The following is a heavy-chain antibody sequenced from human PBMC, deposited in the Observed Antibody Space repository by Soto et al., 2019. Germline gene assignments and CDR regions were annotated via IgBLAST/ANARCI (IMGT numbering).Heavy chain of an antibody. CDR3: ARPRNYYRMDV. Sequence: ASVNVSCKSSGYTFTSYCISWVRQAPGQGLEWMGWISAYNGNTNYAQKLQGRVTVTTDTSTSTAYMELRSLRSDDTAVYYCARPRNYYRMDVWGQGTTVTVSS. CDR1: GYTFTSYC. D-gene: IGHD6-6*01. J-gene: IGHJ6*02. CDR2: ISAYNGNT. V-gene: IGHV1-18*04.